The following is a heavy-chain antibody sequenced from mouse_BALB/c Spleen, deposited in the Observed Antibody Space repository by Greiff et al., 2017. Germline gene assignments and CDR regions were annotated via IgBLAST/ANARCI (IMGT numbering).Heavy chain of an antibody. CDR2: ISSGGST. Sequence: EVHLVESGGGLVKPGGSLKLSCAASGFTFSSYAMSWVRQTPEKRLEWVASISSGGSTYYPDSVKGRFTISRDNARNILYLQMSSLRSEDTAMYYCARGEDDYDSWFAYWGQGTLVTVSA. CDR3: ARGEDDYDSWFAY. D-gene: IGHD2-4*01. V-gene: IGHV5-6-5*01. J-gene: IGHJ3*01. CDR1: GFTFSSYA.